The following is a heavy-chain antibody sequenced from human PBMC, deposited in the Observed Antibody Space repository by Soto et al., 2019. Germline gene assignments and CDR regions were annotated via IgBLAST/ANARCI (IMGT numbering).Heavy chain of an antibody. Sequence: SVTLSLTCDPYRASINNCGYYTGSFRQPPGKGPGGIGYTYQIGSTYYNPSLKSRVTISIDKSKNQFFLSLSSVTAADTAVYYCARGGVWGPCGRSPCHNSFDYWGQGEQVSVTS. J-gene: IGHJ4*02. CDR3: ARGGVWGPCGRSPCHNSFDY. CDR1: RASINNCGYY. D-gene: IGHD2-21*02. CDR2: TYQIGST. V-gene: IGHV4-30-2*01.